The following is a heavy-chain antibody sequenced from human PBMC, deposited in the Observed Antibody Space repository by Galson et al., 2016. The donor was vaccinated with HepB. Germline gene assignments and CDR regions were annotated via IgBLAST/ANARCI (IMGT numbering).Heavy chain of an antibody. V-gene: IGHV4-34*01. Sequence: SETLSLTCAVNGGSFSGHFWYWIRQPPGKGLEWIGEITHSGDTNFKPSPKSRFAISVDTSKNHFSLKVNSVTAADTAVYYCGRGERDAWPIGRFWGQGTLVTVSP. CDR1: GGSFSGHF. CDR3: GRGERDAWPIGRF. J-gene: IGHJ4*02. D-gene: IGHD5-24*01. CDR2: ITHSGDT.